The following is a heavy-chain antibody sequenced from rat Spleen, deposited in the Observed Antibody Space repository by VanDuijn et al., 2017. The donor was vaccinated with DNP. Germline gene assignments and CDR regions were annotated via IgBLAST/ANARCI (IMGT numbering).Heavy chain of an antibody. Sequence: QVQLTESGPGLVQPSQTLSLTCTVSGFSLSNFGINWVRQPPGKGLEWIAAISSAGNTFYNSALKSRLSFSSDPSKSQVFLKMDSPQTEDTAIYFCTGGGSNIYPFSYWGQGTLVTVAS. CDR3: TGGGSNIYPFSY. J-gene: IGHJ3*01. CDR1: GFSLSNFG. CDR2: ISSAGNT. D-gene: IGHD1-2*01. V-gene: IGHV2S12*01.